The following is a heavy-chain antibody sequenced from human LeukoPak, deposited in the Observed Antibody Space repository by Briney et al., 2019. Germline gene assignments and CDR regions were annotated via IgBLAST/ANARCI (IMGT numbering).Heavy chain of an antibody. CDR2: IYYSGST. D-gene: IGHD2-8*01. CDR3: ARHGPFEWYYYYMDV. CDR1: GGSISSYY. V-gene: IGHV4-59*08. J-gene: IGHJ6*03. Sequence: SETLSLTCTVSGGSISSYYWSWIRQPPGKGLEWIGYIYYSGSTNYNPSLKSRVTISVDTSKNQFSLKLSSVTAADTAVYYCARHGPFEWYYYYMDVWGKGTTVTVSS.